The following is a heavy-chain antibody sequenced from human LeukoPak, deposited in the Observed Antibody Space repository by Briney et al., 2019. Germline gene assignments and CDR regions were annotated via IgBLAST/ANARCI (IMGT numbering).Heavy chain of an antibody. CDR1: GFSVSRNY. D-gene: IGHD6-13*01. V-gene: IGHV3-53*01. CDR2: LYSGGST. J-gene: IGHJ3*02. Sequence: RPGGSLRLSCAASGFSVSRNYMSWVRQAPGKGLEWVSVLYSGGSTYYADSVRGRFTISSDNSKNTVYLQMNSLRVEDTAVYYCVRGLGIGYAFDMWGQGTMVTVSS. CDR3: VRGLGIGYAFDM.